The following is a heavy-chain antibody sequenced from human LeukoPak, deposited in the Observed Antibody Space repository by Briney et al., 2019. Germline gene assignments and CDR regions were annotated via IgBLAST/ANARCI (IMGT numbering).Heavy chain of an antibody. CDR2: INNDESHT. J-gene: IGHJ5*02. Sequence: GGSLRLSCAASGFTFSSYWMHWVRQAPGKGLVWVSRINNDESHTTYADSVKGRFTISRDNAKNTLYLQVNSLRVEDTAVYYCARDQSSSWYVAWFDPWGQGTLVTVSS. CDR1: GFTFSSYW. V-gene: IGHV3-74*01. CDR3: ARDQSSSWYVAWFDP. D-gene: IGHD6-13*01.